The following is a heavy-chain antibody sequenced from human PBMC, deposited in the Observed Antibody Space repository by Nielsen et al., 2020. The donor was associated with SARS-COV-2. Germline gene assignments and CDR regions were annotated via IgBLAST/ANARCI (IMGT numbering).Heavy chain of an antibody. J-gene: IGHJ4*02. CDR3: ARDSWDSLRYFVH. D-gene: IGHD3-22*01. CDR1: GFTFSHYA. Sequence: GESLKISCVASGFTFSHYAIHWVRQAPGKGLEWVATISYDGSNKYYADSVKGRFTISRDDSKNTLYLQMNSLRPEDTAVYYCARDSWDSLRYFVHWGQGAQVTVSS. V-gene: IGHV3-30*04. CDR2: ISYDGSNK.